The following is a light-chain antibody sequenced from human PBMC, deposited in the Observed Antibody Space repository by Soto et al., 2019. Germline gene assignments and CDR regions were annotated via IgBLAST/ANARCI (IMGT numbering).Light chain of an antibody. CDR2: GAS. V-gene: IGKV3-20*01. CDR1: QSLVYSDGNNY. Sequence: VMTQSPLSLTVTLGQPASISFTSSQSLVYSDGNNYLAWYQQKPGQAPRLLIYGASNRATGIPDRFSGSGSGTDFTLTISRLEPEDFAVYYCQQYGSSGTFGQGTKVDIK. CDR3: QQYGSSGT. J-gene: IGKJ1*01.